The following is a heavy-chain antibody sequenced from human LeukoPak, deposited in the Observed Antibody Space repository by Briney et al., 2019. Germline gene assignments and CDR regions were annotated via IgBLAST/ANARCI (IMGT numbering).Heavy chain of an antibody. D-gene: IGHD3-22*01. V-gene: IGHV4-30-4*08. CDR2: IYDSGST. Sequence: SETLSLTCSVSGGSIRSYYWSWIRQPPGKGLEWIGYIYDSGSTYYNPSLKSRVTISVDTSKNQFSLKLSSVTAADTAVYYCARFYYYDSSGYSYYFDYWGQGTLVTVSS. CDR3: ARFYYYDSSGYSYYFDY. CDR1: GGSIRSYY. J-gene: IGHJ4*02.